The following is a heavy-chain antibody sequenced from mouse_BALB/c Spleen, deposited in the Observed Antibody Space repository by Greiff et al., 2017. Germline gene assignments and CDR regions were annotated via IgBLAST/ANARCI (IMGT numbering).Heavy chain of an antibody. V-gene: IGHV1-14*01. CDR3: AREGWAGAMDY. CDR2: INPYNDGT. CDR1: GYTFTSYV. J-gene: IGHJ4*01. Sequence: EVQLQQSGPELVKPGASVKMSCKASGYTFTSYVMHWVKQKPGQGLEWIGYINPYNDGTKYNEKFKGKATLTSDKSSSTAYMELSSLTSEDSAVYYCAREGWAGAMDYWGQGTSVTVSS. D-gene: IGHD3-2*02.